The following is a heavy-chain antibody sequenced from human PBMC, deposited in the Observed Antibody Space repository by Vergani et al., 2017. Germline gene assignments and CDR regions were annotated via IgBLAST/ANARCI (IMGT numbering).Heavy chain of an antibody. CDR1: GFTFSSYG. V-gene: IGHV3-30*03. Sequence: QVQLVESGGGVVQPGRSLRLSCAASGFTFSSYGMHWVRQAPGKGLEWVAVISYDGSNKYYADSVKGRFTISRDNSKNTLYLQMNSLRAEDTAVYYCARARGRPRQGGYDHFDYWGQGTLVTVSS. D-gene: IGHD5-12*01. CDR3: ARARGRPRQGGYDHFDY. CDR2: ISYDGSNK. J-gene: IGHJ4*02.